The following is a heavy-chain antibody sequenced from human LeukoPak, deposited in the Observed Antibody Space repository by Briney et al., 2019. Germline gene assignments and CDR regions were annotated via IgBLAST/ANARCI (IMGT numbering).Heavy chain of an antibody. V-gene: IGHV3-74*01. CDR3: AKDGGNYYDSSGYSDFDY. CDR1: GFTFSSYW. Sequence: GGSLRLSCAASGFTFSSYWMHWVRQAPGKGLVWVSRINSDMSTTTYADSVKGRFTISRDNAKNTLYLQMNSLRAEDTAVYYCAKDGGNYYDSSGYSDFDYWGQGTLVTVSS. CDR2: INSDMSTT. J-gene: IGHJ4*02. D-gene: IGHD3-22*01.